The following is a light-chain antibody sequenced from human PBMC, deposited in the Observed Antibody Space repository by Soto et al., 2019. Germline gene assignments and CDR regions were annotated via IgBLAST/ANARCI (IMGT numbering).Light chain of an antibody. CDR1: QSVSSN. CDR3: HQYNNWPQT. J-gene: IGKJ1*01. Sequence: EIVMTQYPATLSVSPGERATLSCRASQSVSSNLAWYQQKPGQAPRLLIYGASTRATGIPARFGGSGSGTEFTLTISSLQSEDFAVYYCHQYNNWPQTFGQGTKVDIK. V-gene: IGKV3-15*01. CDR2: GAS.